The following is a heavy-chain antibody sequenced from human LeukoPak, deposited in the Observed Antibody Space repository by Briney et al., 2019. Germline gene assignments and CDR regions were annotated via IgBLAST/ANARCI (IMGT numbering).Heavy chain of an antibody. CDR1: GFTFSSYR. J-gene: IGHJ4*02. Sequence: GGSLRLSCAASGFTFSSYRVNWVRQAPGKGPEWVSYISSSSSTTYYADSVKGRFTISRDNAKNSLYLQMNSLRAEDTAVYYCARYATVAAHRDFDYWGQGTLVTVSS. V-gene: IGHV3-48*01. CDR2: ISSSSSTT. CDR3: ARYATVAAHRDFDY. D-gene: IGHD6-19*01.